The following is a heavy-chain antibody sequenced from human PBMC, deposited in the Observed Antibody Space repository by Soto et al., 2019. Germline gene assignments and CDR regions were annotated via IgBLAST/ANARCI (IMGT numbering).Heavy chain of an antibody. Sequence: PSETLSLTCTVSGGSISSSAYYWGWIRQSPGKGLEWIGSVYYTGITDYKSSLESRISISADTSRNQLSLRLNSMTAADTGIYFCARQGRPGYCTGGNCYPTFDVWGQGTLVTVS. V-gene: IGHV4-39*01. CDR3: ARQGRPGYCTGGNCYPTFDV. D-gene: IGHD2-8*02. CDR1: GGSISSSAYY. J-gene: IGHJ3*01. CDR2: VYYTGIT.